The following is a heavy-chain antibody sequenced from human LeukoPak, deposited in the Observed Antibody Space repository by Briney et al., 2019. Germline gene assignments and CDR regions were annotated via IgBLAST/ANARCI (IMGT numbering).Heavy chain of an antibody. J-gene: IGHJ4*02. Sequence: PGRSLRLSCAASGFTFSSYEMNWVRQAPGKGLEWVSYISSSGSTIYYADSVKGRFTISRDNAKSSLYLQMNSLRAEDTAVYYCAREGSYYDSSGYLMYWGQGTLVTVSS. CDR2: ISSSGSTI. D-gene: IGHD3-22*01. CDR3: AREGSYYDSSGYLMY. CDR1: GFTFSSYE. V-gene: IGHV3-48*03.